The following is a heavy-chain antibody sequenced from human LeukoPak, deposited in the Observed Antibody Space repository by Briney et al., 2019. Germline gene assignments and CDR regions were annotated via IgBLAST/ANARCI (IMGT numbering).Heavy chain of an antibody. CDR2: IRNKANSYTT. Sequence: GGSLRLSCAVSGFTFSDHHMDWVRQAPGKGLEWVGRIRNKANSYTTEYAASVKGRFTVSRDDSKNSLYLQLNSLKTEDTAVYYCSKSPVGNVFDSWGQGTLVTVSS. CDR1: GFTFSDHH. D-gene: IGHD2-8*01. CDR3: SKSPVGNVFDS. J-gene: IGHJ5*01. V-gene: IGHV3-72*01.